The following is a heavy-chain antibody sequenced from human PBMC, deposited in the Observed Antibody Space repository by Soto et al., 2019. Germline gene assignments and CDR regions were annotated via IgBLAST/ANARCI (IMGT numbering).Heavy chain of an antibody. J-gene: IGHJ3*02. CDR1: GGSISSGGYY. CDR2: IYYSGST. Sequence: QVQLQESGPGLVKPSQTLSLTCTVSGGSISSGGYYWSWIRQHPGKGLAWIGYIYYSGSTYYNPSLKSQVTISVDTSKNLFCLKLSSVTAADTAVYYCARANTETPAFDIWCQGTMVTVSS. D-gene: IGHD2-15*01. V-gene: IGHV4-31*01. CDR3: ARANTETPAFDI.